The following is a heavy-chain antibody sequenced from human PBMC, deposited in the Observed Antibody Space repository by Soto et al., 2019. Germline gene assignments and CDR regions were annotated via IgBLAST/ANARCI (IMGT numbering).Heavy chain of an antibody. J-gene: IGHJ3*02. D-gene: IGHD2-2*01. CDR1: GFTVSSNY. CDR3: ARDIVVVPAAMGGARFAFDI. V-gene: IGHV3-53*04. CDR2: IYSGGST. Sequence: EVQLVESGGGLVQPGGSLRLSCAASGFTVSSNYMSWVRQAPGKGLEWVSVIYSGGSTYYADSVKGRFTISRHNSKNTLYLQMNSLRAEDTAVYYCARDIVVVPAAMGGARFAFDIWGQGTMVTVSS.